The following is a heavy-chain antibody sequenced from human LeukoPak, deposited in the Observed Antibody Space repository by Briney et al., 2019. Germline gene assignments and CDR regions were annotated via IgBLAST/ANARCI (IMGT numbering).Heavy chain of an antibody. CDR2: IYSSGSA. CDR3: ARSNGFAAIDS. J-gene: IGHJ5*01. CDR1: GASVRGSY. Sequence: PSETLSLTCSVSGASVRGSYRSWIPQPAGRGLEWIGRIYSSGSANYNPSLKSRVSMSIDTSKNQFPLTMKSVTAVDTAVYYCARSNGFAAIDSWAPGIMVTVSS. V-gene: IGHV4-4*07. D-gene: IGHD2-8*01.